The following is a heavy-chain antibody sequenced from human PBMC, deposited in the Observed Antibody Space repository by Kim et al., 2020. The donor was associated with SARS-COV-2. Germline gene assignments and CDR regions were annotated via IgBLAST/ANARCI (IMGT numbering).Heavy chain of an antibody. CDR2: IYYSGST. J-gene: IGHJ6*02. CDR3: ARHMPQEDIVVVVAANNYYYGMDV. D-gene: IGHD2-15*01. Sequence: SETLSLTCTVSGGSISSYYWSWIRQPPGKGLEWIGYIYYSGSTNYNPSLKSRVTISVDTSKNQFSLKLSSVTAADTAVYYCARHMPQEDIVVVVAANNYYYGMDVWGQGTTVTVSS. CDR1: GGSISSYY. V-gene: IGHV4-59*08.